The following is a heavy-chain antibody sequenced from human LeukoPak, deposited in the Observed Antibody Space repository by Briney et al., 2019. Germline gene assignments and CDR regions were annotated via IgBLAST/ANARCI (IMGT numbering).Heavy chain of an antibody. J-gene: IGHJ5*02. CDR3: ARDHLPSMIVVVPRWFDP. CDR2: ISSSSNYI. Sequence: GGSLRLSCAGSGITFSSYSMNWVRQAPGKGLEWVSSISSSSNYIYYADSVKGRFTISRDNAKNSLYLQMNSLRAEDTAVYYCARDHLPSMIVVVPRWFDPWGQGTLVTVSS. CDR1: GITFSSYS. D-gene: IGHD3-22*01. V-gene: IGHV3-21*01.